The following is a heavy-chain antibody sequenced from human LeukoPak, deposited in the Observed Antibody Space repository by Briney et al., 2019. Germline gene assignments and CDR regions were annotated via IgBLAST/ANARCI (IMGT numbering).Heavy chain of an antibody. D-gene: IGHD6-19*01. CDR3: ARDWGSSGWYNWFDP. CDR2: ISHDGGAR. J-gene: IGHJ5*02. V-gene: IGHV3-30*03. CDR1: GFSIGNYG. Sequence: GGSLXLSCAVSGFSIGNYGMHWVRQAPDKGLEWVAMISHDGGARYYGDSVKGRLTISRDNSENTLYLQMNSLRVEDTAVYYCARDWGSSGWYNWFDPWGQGTLVTVSS.